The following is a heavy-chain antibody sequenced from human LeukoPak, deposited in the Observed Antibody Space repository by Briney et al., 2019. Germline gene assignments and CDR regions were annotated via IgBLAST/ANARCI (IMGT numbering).Heavy chain of an antibody. CDR3: ARDGGITGTDY. J-gene: IGHJ4*02. Sequence: SVKVSCKASGGTFSSYAISWVRQAPGQGLEWMGRIIPIFGTANYAQKFQGRVTITTDESTSTAYMELSSLRSEDTAVYYRARDGGITGTDYWGQGTLVTVSS. CDR1: GGTFSSYA. CDR2: IIPIFGTA. V-gene: IGHV1-69*05. D-gene: IGHD1/OR15-1a*01.